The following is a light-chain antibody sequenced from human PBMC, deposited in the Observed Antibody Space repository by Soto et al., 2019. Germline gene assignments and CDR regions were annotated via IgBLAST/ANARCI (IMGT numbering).Light chain of an antibody. CDR1: QSVSSY. CDR2: DAS. V-gene: IGKV3-20*01. J-gene: IGKJ5*01. Sequence: TQSPSTLSGSVGDRVTITCRASQSVSSYLAWYQQKPGQAPRLLIYDASNRATGIPDRISGSGSGTDFTLTISRLEPEDFAVYYCQQYGSSPITFGQGTRLEIK. CDR3: QQYGSSPIT.